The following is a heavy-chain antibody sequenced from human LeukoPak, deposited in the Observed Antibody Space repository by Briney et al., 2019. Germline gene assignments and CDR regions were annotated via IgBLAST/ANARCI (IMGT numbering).Heavy chain of an antibody. CDR2: IIPIFGTA. V-gene: IGHV1-69*05. CDR3: ARLKRDGYTYYFDY. J-gene: IGHJ4*02. Sequence: SVKVSCKASGYTFTSYGISWVRQAPGQGLEWMGRIIPIFGTANYAQKFQGRVTIITDESTSTAYMELSSLRSEDTAVYYCARLKRDGYTYYFDYWGQGTLVTVSS. CDR1: GYTFTSYG. D-gene: IGHD5-24*01.